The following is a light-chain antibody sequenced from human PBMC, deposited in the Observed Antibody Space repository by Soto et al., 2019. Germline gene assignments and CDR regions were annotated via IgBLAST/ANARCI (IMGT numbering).Light chain of an antibody. CDR3: QQSKYCRGT. V-gene: IGKV1-5*01. CDR1: PSVSGW. CDR2: DDS. J-gene: IGKJ3*01. Sequence: LSALVGETVTVTCRASPSVSGWLDWYKKKPGEQXKXXXYDDSDLKRGAPSRLSGSGSGNKFTLNIVRIQPDDFAPYYGQQSKYCRGTFGTGTKVDI.